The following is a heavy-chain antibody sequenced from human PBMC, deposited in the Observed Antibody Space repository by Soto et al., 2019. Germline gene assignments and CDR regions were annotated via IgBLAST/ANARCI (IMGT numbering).Heavy chain of an antibody. Sequence: ASVKVSCKASGYTFTGYYMHWVRQAPGQGLEWMGWINPNSGGTNYAQKFQGWVTMTRDTSISTAYMELSRLRSDDTAVYYCARGVNSGYDPINYYYYMDVWGKGTTVTVSS. CDR2: INPNSGGT. CDR3: ARGVNSGYDPINYYYYMDV. D-gene: IGHD5-12*01. J-gene: IGHJ6*03. CDR1: GYTFTGYY. V-gene: IGHV1-2*04.